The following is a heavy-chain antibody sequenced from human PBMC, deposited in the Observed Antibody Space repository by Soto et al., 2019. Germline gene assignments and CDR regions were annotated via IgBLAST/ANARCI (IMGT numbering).Heavy chain of an antibody. D-gene: IGHD3-10*01. J-gene: IGHJ6*02. CDR2: INPSGGST. V-gene: IGHV1-46*03. CDR1: GYTFTSYY. Sequence: QVQLVQSGAEVKKPGASVKVSCKASGYTFTSYYMHWVRQAPGQGLEWMGIINPSGGSTSYAQKFQGRVTMTRDTSTSTVYMELSSLRSEDTAVYYCARGVYDITMVRGVNFYYYGMDVWGQGTTVTVSS. CDR3: ARGVYDITMVRGVNFYYYGMDV.